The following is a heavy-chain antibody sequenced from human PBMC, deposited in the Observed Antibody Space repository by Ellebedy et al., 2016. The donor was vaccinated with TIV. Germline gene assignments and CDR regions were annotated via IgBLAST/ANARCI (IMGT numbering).Heavy chain of an antibody. Sequence: MPSETLSLTCSVSAGSISGNSWSWIRQPPGQGLEWVGHVYNSGSANYSPSLKSRATISVDTSKNQVSLKLSSVTAADTAVYYCARDLSRHSNGWYRWLDPWGQGTLVTVSS. CDR2: VYNSGSA. V-gene: IGHV4-4*08. CDR3: ARDLSRHSNGWYRWLDP. J-gene: IGHJ5*02. CDR1: AGSISGNS. D-gene: IGHD6-19*01.